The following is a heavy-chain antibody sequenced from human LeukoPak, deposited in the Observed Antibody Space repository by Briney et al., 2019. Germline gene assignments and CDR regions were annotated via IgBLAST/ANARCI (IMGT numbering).Heavy chain of an antibody. J-gene: IGHJ4*02. D-gene: IGHD3-3*01. CDR1: GFTVSSNY. V-gene: IGHV3-53*01. Sequence: GGSLRLSCAASGFTVSSNYMSWVRQAPGKGLEWVSVIYSGGSTYYADSVKGRFTISRDNSKNTLYLQMNSLRAEDTAVYYCARGPSYYDFWSGSPRRYYFDYWGQGTLVTVSP. CDR3: ARGPSYYDFWSGSPRRYYFDY. CDR2: IYSGGST.